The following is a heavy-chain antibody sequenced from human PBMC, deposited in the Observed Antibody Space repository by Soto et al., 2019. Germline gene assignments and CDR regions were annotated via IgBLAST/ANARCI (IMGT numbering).Heavy chain of an antibody. D-gene: IGHD6-19*01. Sequence: EVQLLESGGGLVQPGGSLRLSCAVSGFTFNSHAMSWVRPAPGKGLECVSTISGSDGSTNYADSVKGRFTISRDKSKSTLYLQMTSMRAEDTAVYYCAKDLQFSGWLSAQTFDYWGQGTQVTVSS. CDR2: ISGSDGST. CDR3: AKDLQFSGWLSAQTFDY. CDR1: GFTFNSHA. J-gene: IGHJ4*02. V-gene: IGHV3-23*01.